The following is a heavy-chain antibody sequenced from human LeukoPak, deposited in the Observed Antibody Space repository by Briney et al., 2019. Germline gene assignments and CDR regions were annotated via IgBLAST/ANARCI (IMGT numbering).Heavy chain of an antibody. CDR1: GFTFDDYA. Sequence: GRSLRLSCAASGFTFDDYAMHWVRQAPGKGLEWVSGISWNSGSIGYADSVKGRFTISRDNAKNSLYLQMNSLRAEDTALYYCAKDRGVDYYYGMDVWGQGTTVTVSS. J-gene: IGHJ6*02. CDR3: AKDRGVDYYYGMDV. D-gene: IGHD2-15*01. CDR2: ISWNSGSI. V-gene: IGHV3-9*01.